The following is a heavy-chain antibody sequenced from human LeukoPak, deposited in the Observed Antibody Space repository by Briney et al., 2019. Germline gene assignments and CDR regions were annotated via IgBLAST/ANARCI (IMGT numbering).Heavy chain of an antibody. CDR2: IYRDNT. CDR3: AKDDYYDTSGYRD. Sequence: GGSLRLSCTVSGFTVSSNSMSWVRQAPGKGLEWVSFIYRDNTHYSDSVKGRFTISRDNSKNTLYLQMNSLRAEDTAVYYCAKDDYYDTSGYRDWGQGTLVTVSS. D-gene: IGHD3-22*01. J-gene: IGHJ4*02. CDR1: GFTVSSNS. V-gene: IGHV3-53*01.